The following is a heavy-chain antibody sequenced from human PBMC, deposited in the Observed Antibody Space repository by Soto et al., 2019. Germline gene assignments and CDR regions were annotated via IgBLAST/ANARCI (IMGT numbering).Heavy chain of an antibody. CDR1: GYSFTSYW. CDR2: IDPSDSYT. CDR3: ARPTARIAVAGSAYYYYGMDV. Sequence: GESLKISCKGSGYSFTSYWISWVRQMPGKGLEWMGRIDPSDSYTNYSPSFQGHVTISADKSISTAYLQWSSLRSEDTAVYYCARPTARIAVAGSAYYYYGMDVWGQGTTVTVSS. J-gene: IGHJ6*02. D-gene: IGHD6-19*01. V-gene: IGHV5-10-1*01.